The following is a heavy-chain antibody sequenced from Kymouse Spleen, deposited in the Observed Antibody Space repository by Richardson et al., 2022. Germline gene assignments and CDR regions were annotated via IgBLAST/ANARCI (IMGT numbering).Heavy chain of an antibody. D-gene: IGHD3-10*01. V-gene: IGHV6-1*01. CDR1: GDSVSSNSAA. J-gene: IGHJ3*02. Sequence: QVQLQQSGPGLVKPSQTLSLTCAISGDSVSSNSAAWNWIRQSPSRGLEWLGRTYYRSKWYNDYAVSVKSRITINPDTSKNQFSLQLNSVTPEDTAVYYCARGFTMVRGVIITDAFDIWGQGTMVTVSS. CDR2: TYYRSKWYN. CDR3: ARGFTMVRGVIITDAFDI.